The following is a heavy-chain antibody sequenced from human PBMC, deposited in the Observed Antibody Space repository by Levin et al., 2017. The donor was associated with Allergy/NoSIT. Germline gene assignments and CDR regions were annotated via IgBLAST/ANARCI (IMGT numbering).Heavy chain of an antibody. Sequence: GESLKISCAASGFTVSSNYMSWVRQAPGKGLEWVSVIYSGGSTYYADSVKGRFTISRDNSKNTLYLQMNSLRAEDTAVYYCARGASSSSWYNYYYMDVWGKGTTVTVSS. CDR2: IYSGGST. V-gene: IGHV3-66*02. J-gene: IGHJ6*03. CDR1: GFTVSSNY. CDR3: ARGASSSSWYNYYYMDV. D-gene: IGHD6-13*01.